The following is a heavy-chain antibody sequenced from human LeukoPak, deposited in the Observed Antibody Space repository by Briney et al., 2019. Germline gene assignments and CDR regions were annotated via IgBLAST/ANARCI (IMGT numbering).Heavy chain of an antibody. V-gene: IGHV3-20*01. Sequence: RAGGSLRLSCAASGFTFDDYGMSWVRHAPGKGLEWVSGINWNGGSTGYADSVKGRFTISRDNAKNSLYLQMNSLRAEDTALYHCARVRSSGYYPHMDVWGKGTTVTVSS. D-gene: IGHD3-22*01. CDR1: GFTFDDYG. J-gene: IGHJ6*03. CDR3: ARVRSSGYYPHMDV. CDR2: INWNGGST.